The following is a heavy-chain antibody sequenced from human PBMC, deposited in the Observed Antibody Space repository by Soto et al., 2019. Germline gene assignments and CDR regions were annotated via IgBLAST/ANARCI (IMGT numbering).Heavy chain of an antibody. V-gene: IGHV3-53*01. CDR2: IYSGGST. CDR1: GFTVSSNY. D-gene: IGHD3-10*01. Sequence: EVQLVESGGGLIQPGGSLRLSCAASGFTVSSNYMSWVRQAPGKGLEWVSVIYSGGSTYYADSVKGRFTISRDNSKNTLYLQMNSMRAEDTAVYYCARVGRLLWFGEFVLDYWGQGTLVTVSS. CDR3: ARVGRLLWFGEFVLDY. J-gene: IGHJ4*02.